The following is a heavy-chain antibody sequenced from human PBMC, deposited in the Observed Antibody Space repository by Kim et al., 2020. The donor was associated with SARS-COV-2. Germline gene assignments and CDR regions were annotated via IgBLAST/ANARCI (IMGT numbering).Heavy chain of an antibody. CDR1: GYTFTSYA. D-gene: IGHD2-15*01. V-gene: IGHV1-3*01. J-gene: IGHJ4*02. CDR2: INAGNGNT. CDR3: ARDRNLGYCSGGSCYSEVAFTIDY. Sequence: ASVKVSCKASGYTFTSYAMHWVRQAPGQRLEWMGWINAGNGNTKYSQKFQGRVTITRDTSASTAYMELSSLRSEDTAVYYCARDRNLGYCSGGSCYSEVAFTIDYWGQGTLVTVSS.